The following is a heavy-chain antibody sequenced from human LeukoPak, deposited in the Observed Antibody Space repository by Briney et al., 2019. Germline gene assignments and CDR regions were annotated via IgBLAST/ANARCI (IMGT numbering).Heavy chain of an antibody. J-gene: IGHJ2*01. CDR1: GGSISSYY. D-gene: IGHD3-22*01. Sequence: SETLSLTCTVSGGSISSYYWSWIRQPPGKGLEWLGYIYYSGSTNYNPSLKSRVTISVDTSKNQFSLKLSPVTAADTAVYYCARDIGYYDSSGYFWYFDLWGRGTLVTVSS. CDR3: ARDIGYYDSSGYFWYFDL. CDR2: IYYSGST. V-gene: IGHV4-59*01.